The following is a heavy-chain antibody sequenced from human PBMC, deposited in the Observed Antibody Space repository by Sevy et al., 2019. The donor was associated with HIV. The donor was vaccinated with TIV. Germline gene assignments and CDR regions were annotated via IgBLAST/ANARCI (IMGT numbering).Heavy chain of an antibody. CDR1: GYTFKTYG. J-gene: IGHJ4*02. CDR3: ESDKPQYVVIIPGSMWGGVDY. D-gene: IGHD2-2*01. Sequence: ASVKVSCKTFGYTFKTYGISWVRQAPGQGLEWMGWISAYSGDTNFAQKFQVRVTMTTDTTTSTVYMEMSRLGSDDMAVYFSESDKPQYVVIIPGSMWGGVDYWGQGTVVTVSS. V-gene: IGHV1-18*03. CDR2: ISAYSGDT.